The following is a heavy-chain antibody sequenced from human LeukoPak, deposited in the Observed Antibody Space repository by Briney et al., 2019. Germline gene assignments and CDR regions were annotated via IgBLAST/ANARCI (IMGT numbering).Heavy chain of an antibody. J-gene: IGHJ4*02. CDR2: ISGTGGST. V-gene: IGHV3-23*01. CDR3: AKQKTYSSPYYFDC. CDR1: GFTFSDSA. D-gene: IGHD6-6*01. Sequence: GGSLRLSCAASGFTFSDSAMSWVRQAPGKGLEWVSAISGTGGSTYYADSVKGRFTISRDNSKNTLYLQMNSLRADDTAVYYCAKQKTYSSPYYFDCWGQGTLVTVSS.